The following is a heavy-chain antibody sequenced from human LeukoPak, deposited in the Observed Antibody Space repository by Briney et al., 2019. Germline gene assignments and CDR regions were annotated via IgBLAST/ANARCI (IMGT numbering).Heavy chain of an antibody. V-gene: IGHV1-2*02. Sequence: GASVKVSCKASGYTFTGYYMHWVRQAPGQGLEWMGWINPNSGGTNYAQKFQGRVTMTRDTSISTAYMELSRLRSEDTAVYYCARLGRDGYNQRGVDYWGQGTLVTVSS. D-gene: IGHD5-24*01. CDR2: INPNSGGT. J-gene: IGHJ4*02. CDR1: GYTFTGYY. CDR3: ARLGRDGYNQRGVDY.